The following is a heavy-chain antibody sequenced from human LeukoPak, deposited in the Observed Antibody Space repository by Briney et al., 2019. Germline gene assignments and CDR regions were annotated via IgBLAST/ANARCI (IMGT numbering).Heavy chain of an antibody. CDR1: GFTFSSYS. Sequence: TGGSLRLSCAASGFTFSSYSMNWVRQAPGKGLEWVSSISSSSSYIYYADSVKGRFTISRDNAKNSLYLQMNSLRAEDTAVYYCARDAARYCSSTSCSRRSWFDPWGQGTLVTVSS. CDR3: ARDAARYCSSTSCSRRSWFDP. CDR2: ISSSSSYI. D-gene: IGHD2-2*01. V-gene: IGHV3-21*01. J-gene: IGHJ5*02.